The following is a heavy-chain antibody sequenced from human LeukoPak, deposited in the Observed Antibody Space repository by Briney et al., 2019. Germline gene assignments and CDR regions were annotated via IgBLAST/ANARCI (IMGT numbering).Heavy chain of an antibody. D-gene: IGHD3-3*01. J-gene: IGHJ5*02. V-gene: IGHV3-30*04. CDR1: GFTFSNYA. CDR2: ISYDGSNK. Sequence: PGGSLRLSCAASGFTFSNYAMHWVRQAPGKGLEWVAVISYDGSNKYYADSVKGRFTISRDNSKNTVYLQMNSLRSEDTAVYYCAREAVTISALVRTQTTKRPPRFDPWGQGTLVTVSS. CDR3: AREAVTISALVRTQTTKRPPRFDP.